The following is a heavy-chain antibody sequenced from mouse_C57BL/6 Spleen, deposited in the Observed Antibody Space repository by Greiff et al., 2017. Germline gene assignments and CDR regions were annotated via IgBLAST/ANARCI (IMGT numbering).Heavy chain of an antibody. CDR1: GFTFSSYT. CDR2: ISGGGGNT. V-gene: IGHV5-9*01. J-gene: IGHJ4*01. CDR3: AREGYYDYDLYAMDY. D-gene: IGHD2-4*01. Sequence: VESGGGLVKPGGSLKLSCAASGFTFSSYTMSWVRQTPEKRLEWVATISGGGGNTYYPDSVKGRFTISRDNAKNTLYLPMSSLRSEDTALYYCAREGYYDYDLYAMDYWGQGTSVTVSS.